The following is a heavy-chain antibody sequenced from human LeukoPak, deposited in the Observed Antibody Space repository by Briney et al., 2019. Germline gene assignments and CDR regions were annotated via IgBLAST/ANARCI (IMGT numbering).Heavy chain of an antibody. J-gene: IGHJ3*02. CDR2: IYHSGTT. CDR1: GGSISSGSHY. V-gene: IGHV4-39*01. CDR3: ARHPPLTSNDSRGPDN. D-gene: IGHD3-22*01. Sequence: PSETLSLTCSVSGGSISSGSHYWGWIRQPPGKGLEWIGLIYHSGTTSYNPSLKSRVTISVDTSKNQFSLRLSSVTAADTAVYYCARHPPLTSNDSRGPDNWGQGTMVTVSS.